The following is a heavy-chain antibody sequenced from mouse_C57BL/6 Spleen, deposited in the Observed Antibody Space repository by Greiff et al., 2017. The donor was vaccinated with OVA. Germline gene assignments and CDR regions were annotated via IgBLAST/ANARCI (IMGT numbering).Heavy chain of an antibody. D-gene: IGHD1-1*01. Sequence: DVKLVESGGGLVKPGGSLKLSCAASGFTFSSYAMSWVRQTPEKRLEWVATISDGGSYTYYPDNVKGRFTISRDNAKNNLYLQMSHLKSEDTAMYYCARALYGSSYDYAMDYWGQGTSVTVSS. CDR3: ARALYGSSYDYAMDY. CDR2: ISDGGSYT. CDR1: GFTFSSYA. J-gene: IGHJ4*01. V-gene: IGHV5-4*03.